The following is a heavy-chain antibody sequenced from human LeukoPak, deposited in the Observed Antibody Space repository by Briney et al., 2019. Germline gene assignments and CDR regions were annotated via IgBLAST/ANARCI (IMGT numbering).Heavy chain of an antibody. CDR1: GGSVSSGSYY. CDR2: IYYSGST. CDR3: ARDRNRGSYMGYYYYGMDV. V-gene: IGHV4-61*01. J-gene: IGHJ6*02. D-gene: IGHD3-3*01. Sequence: SETLSLTCTVSGGSVSSGSYYWSWIRQPPGKGREWIGYIYYSGSTNYNPSLKSRVTISVDTSKNQFSLKLSSVTAADTAVYYCARDRNRGSYMGYYYYGMDVWGQGTTVTVSS.